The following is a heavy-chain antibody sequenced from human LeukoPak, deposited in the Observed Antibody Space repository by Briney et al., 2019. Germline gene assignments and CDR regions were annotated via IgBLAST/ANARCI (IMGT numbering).Heavy chain of an antibody. V-gene: IGHV3-30*04. CDR3: GRVGDSSGYYYGAFGFDY. Sequence: GGSLRLSCAASGFTFSNYAMHWVRQAPGKGLEWVALISYDGSNKYYADSVKGRFTISRDNSKNTLYLQMNSLRAEDTAVYYCGRVGDSSGYYYGAFGFDYWGQGTLVTVSS. CDR2: ISYDGSNK. D-gene: IGHD3-22*01. CDR1: GFTFSNYA. J-gene: IGHJ4*02.